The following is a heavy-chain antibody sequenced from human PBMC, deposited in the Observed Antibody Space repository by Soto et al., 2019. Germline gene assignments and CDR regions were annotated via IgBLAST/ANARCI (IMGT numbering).Heavy chain of an antibody. V-gene: IGHV1-58*02. J-gene: IGHJ4*02. D-gene: IGHD2-2*01. CDR3: AAGGREDIVVVPAAIVV. CDR2: IVVGSGNT. Sequence: SVKVSCKASGFTFTSSAMQWVRQARGQRLEWIGWIVVGSGNTNYAQKFQERVTITRDMSTSTAYMELSSLRSEDTAVYYCAAGGREDIVVVPAAIVVWGQGTLVTVSS. CDR1: GFTFTSSA.